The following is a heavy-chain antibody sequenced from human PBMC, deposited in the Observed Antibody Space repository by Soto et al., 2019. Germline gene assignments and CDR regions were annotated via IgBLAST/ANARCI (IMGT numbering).Heavy chain of an antibody. CDR1: GYTFTNYG. D-gene: IGHD3-3*01. CDR3: ARAPYDFWSRPSDFDP. CDR2: IGAYNGDT. J-gene: IGHJ5*02. V-gene: IGHV1-18*01. Sequence: ASVKVSCKASGYTFTNYGITWVLQAPAQGLEWMGGIGAYNGDTNYTQRLQGRVTMTTDTSTSTAYMELRGLRSDDTAVYYCARAPYDFWSRPSDFDPWGQGTLVTVSS.